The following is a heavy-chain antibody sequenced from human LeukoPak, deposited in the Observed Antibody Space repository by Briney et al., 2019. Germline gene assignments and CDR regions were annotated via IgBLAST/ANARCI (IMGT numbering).Heavy chain of an antibody. Sequence: GGSLRLSCAASGFTFSSYAVHWVRQAPGRGLEWVAVIPYDGSNKYYADSVKGRFTISRDNSKNTLYLQMNSLRAEDTAVYHCAKDLNPREAGATIDYWGQGTLVTVSS. V-gene: IGHV3-30-3*01. CDR2: IPYDGSNK. CDR1: GFTFSSYA. D-gene: IGHD1-26*01. J-gene: IGHJ4*02. CDR3: AKDLNPREAGATIDY.